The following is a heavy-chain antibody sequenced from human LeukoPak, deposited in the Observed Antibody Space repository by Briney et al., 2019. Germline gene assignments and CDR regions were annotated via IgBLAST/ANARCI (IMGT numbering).Heavy chain of an antibody. CDR1: GFTFSSYA. V-gene: IGHV3-30-3*01. Sequence: PGGSLRLSCAASGFTFSSYAMHWVRQAPGKGLEWVAVISYDGSNKYYADSVKGRFTISRDNSKNTLYLQMNSLRAEDTAVYYCARGRPDYYDSSGYPPHFDYWGQGTLVTVSS. CDR3: ARGRPDYYDSSGYPPHFDY. D-gene: IGHD3-22*01. CDR2: ISYDGSNK. J-gene: IGHJ4*02.